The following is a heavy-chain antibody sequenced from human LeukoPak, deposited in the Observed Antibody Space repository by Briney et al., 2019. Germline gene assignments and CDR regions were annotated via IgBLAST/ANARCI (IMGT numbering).Heavy chain of an antibody. V-gene: IGHV1-24*01. CDR2: FDPEDGET. Sequence: ASVKVSCKVSGYTLTELSMHWVRQAPGEGLEWMGGFDPEDGETIYAQKFQGRVTMTEDTSTDTAYMELSSLRSEDTAVYYCATWNYYDSSGYARTFDYWGQGTLVTVSS. D-gene: IGHD3-22*01. CDR1: GYTLTELS. J-gene: IGHJ4*02. CDR3: ATWNYYDSSGYARTFDY.